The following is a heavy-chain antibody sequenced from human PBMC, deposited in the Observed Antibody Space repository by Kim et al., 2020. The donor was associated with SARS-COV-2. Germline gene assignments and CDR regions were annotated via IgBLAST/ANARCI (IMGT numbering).Heavy chain of an antibody. CDR2: INPNSGGT. Sequence: ASVKVSCKASGYTFTGYYMHWVRQAPGQGLEWMGWINPNSGGTNYAQKFQGRVTMTRDTSISTAYMELSRLRSDDSAVYYCARGRYYYGSGSYSSWFDPWGQGTLVTVSS. V-gene: IGHV1-2*02. D-gene: IGHD3-10*01. CDR1: GYTFTGYY. J-gene: IGHJ5*02. CDR3: ARGRYYYGSGSYSSWFDP.